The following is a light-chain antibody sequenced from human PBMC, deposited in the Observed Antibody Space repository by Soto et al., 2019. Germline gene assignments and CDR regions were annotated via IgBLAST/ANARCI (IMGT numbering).Light chain of an antibody. Sequence: QSVLTQPPSVSATPGQRVTISCSGSSSNIGSNYVYWYQQLPGTAPKLLIYRNDQRPSGVPERFTGSKSGTSASLAISGLRPEYEADYFCASWDDSLSGSDFGGGTKLTVL. CDR1: SSNIGSNY. CDR3: ASWDDSLSGSD. CDR2: RND. J-gene: IGLJ2*01. V-gene: IGLV1-47*01.